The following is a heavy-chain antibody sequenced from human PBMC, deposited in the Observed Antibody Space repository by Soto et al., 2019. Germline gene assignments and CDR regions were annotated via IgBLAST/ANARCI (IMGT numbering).Heavy chain of an antibody. CDR2: ISGSGDST. J-gene: IGHJ6*02. CDR3: AKDRDGAAAGPTKFYGMDV. D-gene: IGHD6-13*01. Sequence: EVQLLESGGGLVQPGGSLRLSCAASGFTFSSYAMGWFRQAPGRGLGWVSVISGSGDSTYYADSVRGRFTISRDNSKNTLYLQMNSLRAEDTAVYYCAKDRDGAAAGPTKFYGMDVWGQGTTVTVSS. CDR1: GFTFSSYA. V-gene: IGHV3-23*01.